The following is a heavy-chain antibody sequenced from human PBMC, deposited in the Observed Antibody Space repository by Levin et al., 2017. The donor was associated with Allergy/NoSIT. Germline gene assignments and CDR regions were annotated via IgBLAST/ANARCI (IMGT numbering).Heavy chain of an antibody. Sequence: PGGSLRLSCAASGFTFDDYAMHWVRQAPGKGLEWVSGISWNSGSIGYADSVKGRFTISRDNAKNSLYLQMNSLRAEDTALYYCAKDMAPDYIGGNTYFDYWGQGTLVTVSS. CDR3: AKDMAPDYIGGNTYFDY. V-gene: IGHV3-9*01. CDR2: ISWNSGSI. J-gene: IGHJ4*02. D-gene: IGHD4-11*01. CDR1: GFTFDDYA.